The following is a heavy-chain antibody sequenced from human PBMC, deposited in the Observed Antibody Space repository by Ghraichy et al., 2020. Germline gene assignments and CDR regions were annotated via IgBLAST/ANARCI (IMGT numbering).Heavy chain of an antibody. J-gene: IGHJ4*02. V-gene: IGHV4-39*01. D-gene: IGHD2-21*01. Sequence: SETLSLTCTVSGGSISSSSYYWGWIRQPPGKGLEWIGSIYYSGSTYYNPSLKSRVTISVDTSKNQFSLKLSSVTAADTAVYYCARHAVPYCGGDCLSGYFDYWGQGTLVTVSS. CDR3: ARHAVPYCGGDCLSGYFDY. CDR1: GGSISSSSYY. CDR2: IYYSGST.